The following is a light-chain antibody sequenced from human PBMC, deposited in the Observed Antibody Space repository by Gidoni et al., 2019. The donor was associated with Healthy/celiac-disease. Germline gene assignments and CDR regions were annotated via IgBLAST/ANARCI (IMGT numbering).Light chain of an antibody. V-gene: IGKV2-28*01. CDR3: MQALQTPRT. CDR1: PRLLHSNGYNY. Sequence: DVVMTTSSLSSPVTPGEPAAIYCRPSPRLLHSNGYNYLDWYLQKPGQPPQLLIYVGSNRASGVPDRFSGSGSGTDFTLKISRVEAEDVGVYYCMQALQTPRTFGQGTKVEIK. J-gene: IGKJ1*01. CDR2: VGS.